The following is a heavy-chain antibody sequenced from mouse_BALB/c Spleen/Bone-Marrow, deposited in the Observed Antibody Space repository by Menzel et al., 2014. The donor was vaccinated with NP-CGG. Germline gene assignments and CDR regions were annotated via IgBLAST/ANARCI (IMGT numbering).Heavy chain of an antibody. D-gene: IGHD1-3*01. Sequence: EVKLMESGGDLVKPGGSLKLSCAASGFTFSNYGMSWVRQTPDKRLEWVATISSGGSYTYFPDSVKGRFTISRDNANNTLYLQMNSLKSEDAAMYYCARLTPDYAMDYWGQGTSVTVSS. J-gene: IGHJ4*01. CDR1: GFTFSNYG. V-gene: IGHV5-6*01. CDR3: ARLTPDYAMDY. CDR2: ISSGGSYT.